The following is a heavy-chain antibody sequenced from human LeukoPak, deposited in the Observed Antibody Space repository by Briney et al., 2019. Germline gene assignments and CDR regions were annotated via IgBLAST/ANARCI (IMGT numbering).Heavy chain of an antibody. CDR3: ARITYDFWSGYYMPDDP. CDR1: GYTFTSYG. J-gene: IGHJ5*02. D-gene: IGHD3-3*01. V-gene: IGHV1-18*01. CDR2: ISAYNGNT. Sequence: ASVKVSCKAFGYTFTSYGISWVRQAPGQGLEWMGWISAYNGNTNYAQKLRGRVTMTTDTSTSTAYMELRSLRSDDTAVYYCARITYDFWSGYYMPDDPWGQGTLVTVSS.